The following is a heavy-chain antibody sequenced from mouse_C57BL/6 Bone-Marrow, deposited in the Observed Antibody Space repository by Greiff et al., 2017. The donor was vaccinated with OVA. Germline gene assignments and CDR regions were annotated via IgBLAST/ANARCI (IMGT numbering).Heavy chain of an antibody. CDR1: GFTFSSYG. V-gene: IGHV5-6*01. D-gene: IGHD2-1*01. CDR2: ISSGGSYT. Sequence: EVKLMESGGDLVKPGGSPKLSCAASGFTFSSYGMSWVRQTPDKRLEWVATISSGGSYTYYPDSVKGRFTISRDNAKNTLYLQMSSLKSEDTAMYYCARHGKGFAYWGQGTLVTVSA. J-gene: IGHJ3*01. CDR3: ARHGKGFAY.